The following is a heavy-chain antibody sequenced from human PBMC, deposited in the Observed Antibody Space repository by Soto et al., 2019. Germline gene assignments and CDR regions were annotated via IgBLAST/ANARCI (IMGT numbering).Heavy chain of an antibody. J-gene: IGHJ4*02. D-gene: IGHD6-25*01. V-gene: IGHV1-2*04. CDR3: ARKVHIAAAQTYFAS. CDR2: VNLNTGGT. CDR1: GYTFTDYY. Sequence: ASVKVSCKASGYTFTDYYMHWVRQAPGQGLEWMGWVNLNTGGTVYAQKFQDWVTLTRDSSISTAYMELSRLKSDDTAVYYCARKVHIAAAQTYFASWGQGTLVPVSS.